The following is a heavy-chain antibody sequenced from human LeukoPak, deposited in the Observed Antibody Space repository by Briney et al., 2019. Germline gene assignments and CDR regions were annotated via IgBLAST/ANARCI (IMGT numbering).Heavy chain of an antibody. J-gene: IGHJ3*02. CDR2: INTDGTII. V-gene: IGHV3-74*01. CDR1: GFTFSSYW. D-gene: IGHD3-22*01. Sequence: GGSLRLSCAASGFTFSSYWMHWVRQTPGRGLVWVARINTDGTIIDYADSVKGRFTISRDNAKNSLYLQMNSLRAEDTAVYYCARDDYDRSGHAYDIWGQGTMVTVSS. CDR3: ARDDYDRSGHAYDI.